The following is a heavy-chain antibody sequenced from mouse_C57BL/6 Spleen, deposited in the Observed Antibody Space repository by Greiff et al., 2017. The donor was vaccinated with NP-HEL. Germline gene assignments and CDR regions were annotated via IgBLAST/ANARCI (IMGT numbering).Heavy chain of an antibody. CDR2: ILPGSGST. CDR1: GYTFTGYW. V-gene: IGHV1-9*01. D-gene: IGHD2-2*01. J-gene: IGHJ2*01. Sequence: VKLQQSGAELMKPGASVKLSCKATGYTFTGYWIEWVKQRPGHGLEWIGEILPGSGSTNYTEKFKGKATFTAYTSSNTAYMQLSSLTTEDSAIYYCARGVTGYYFDYWGQGTTLTVSS. CDR3: ARGVTGYYFDY.